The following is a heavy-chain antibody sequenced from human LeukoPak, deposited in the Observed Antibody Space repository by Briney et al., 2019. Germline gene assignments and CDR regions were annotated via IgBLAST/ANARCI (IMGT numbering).Heavy chain of an antibody. CDR2: ISGSGGST. D-gene: IGHD3-22*01. CDR3: ARASYYYDSSGYLIDY. Sequence: GGSLRLSCAASGFTFTNYAMTWVRQAPGKGLEWVSAISGSGGSTYYADSVKGRFTISRDNSKNTLYLQMNSLRAEDTAVYYCARASYYYDSSGYLIDYWGQGTLVTVSS. CDR1: GFTFTNYA. J-gene: IGHJ4*02. V-gene: IGHV3-23*01.